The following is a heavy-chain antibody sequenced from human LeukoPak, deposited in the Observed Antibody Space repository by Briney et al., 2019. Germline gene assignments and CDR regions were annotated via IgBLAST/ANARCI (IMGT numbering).Heavy chain of an antibody. Sequence: ASVKVSCKASGYTFASHGISWVRQAPGQGLEWMGWISTYNGNRNFAQKFQGRLTMTADTSTSTAYMELRSLRSEDTAVYYCARDRGSYDNWGQGTLVTVSS. D-gene: IGHD1-26*01. J-gene: IGHJ4*02. V-gene: IGHV1-18*01. CDR1: GYTFASHG. CDR2: ISTYNGNR. CDR3: ARDRGSYDN.